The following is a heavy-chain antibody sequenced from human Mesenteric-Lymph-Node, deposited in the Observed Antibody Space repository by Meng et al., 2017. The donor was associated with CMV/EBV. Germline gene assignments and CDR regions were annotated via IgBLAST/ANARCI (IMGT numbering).Heavy chain of an antibody. CDR1: GFTFDDYA. Sequence: GGSLRLSCAASGFTFDDYALHWVRQAPGKGLEWVAFIRYAGRNKYYADSVKGRFTISRDNSKNTLYLQMNRLRAEDTAVYYCAKDQERGYDILAVPPLCHKDVWGQGTTVTVSS. D-gene: IGHD3-9*01. J-gene: IGHJ6*02. CDR3: AKDQERGYDILAVPPLCHKDV. V-gene: IGHV3-30*02. CDR2: IRYAGRNK.